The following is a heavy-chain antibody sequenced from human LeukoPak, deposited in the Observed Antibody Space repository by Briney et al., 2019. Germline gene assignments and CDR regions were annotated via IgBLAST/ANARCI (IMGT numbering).Heavy chain of an antibody. CDR1: GGTFSSYA. V-gene: IGHV1-69*13. Sequence: SVKVSCKAPGGTFSSYAISWVRQAPGQGLEWMGGIIPIFGTANYAQKFQGRVTITADESTSTAYMELSSLRSEDTAVYYCARLIYDSSGYYSPFAFDIWGQGTMVTVSS. D-gene: IGHD3-22*01. CDR3: ARLIYDSSGYYSPFAFDI. J-gene: IGHJ3*02. CDR2: IIPIFGTA.